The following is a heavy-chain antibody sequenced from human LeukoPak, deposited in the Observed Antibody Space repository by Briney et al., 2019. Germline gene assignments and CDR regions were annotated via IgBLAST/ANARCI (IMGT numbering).Heavy chain of an antibody. CDR3: AKGDTVFRGGPDY. D-gene: IGHD3-10*01. Sequence: PGGSLRLSCAASGFTFSNFVMNWVRQAPGKGLQWVSTIGVGGVNTFYADSVKGRFTISRDDPQNTLYLQLNSLRAEDTALYYCAKGDTVFRGGPDYWGQGTLVTVSS. J-gene: IGHJ4*02. CDR2: IGVGGVNT. CDR1: GFTFSNFV. V-gene: IGHV3-23*01.